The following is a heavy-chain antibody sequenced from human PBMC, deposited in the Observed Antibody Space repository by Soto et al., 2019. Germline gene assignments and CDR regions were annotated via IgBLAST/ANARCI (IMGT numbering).Heavy chain of an antibody. J-gene: IGHJ5*02. CDR2: IYYSGST. Sequence: LSLTCTVSGGSISSYYWSWIRQPPGKGLEWIGYIYYSGSTNYNPSLKSRVTISVDTSKNQFSLKLSSVTAADTAVYYCARDGTYYYDSSGPPGPWFDPWGQGTLVTVSS. V-gene: IGHV4-59*01. CDR3: ARDGTYYYDSSGPPGPWFDP. D-gene: IGHD3-22*01. CDR1: GGSISSYY.